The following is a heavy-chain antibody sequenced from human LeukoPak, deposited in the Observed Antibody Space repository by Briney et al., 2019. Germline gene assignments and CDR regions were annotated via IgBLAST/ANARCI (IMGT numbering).Heavy chain of an antibody. D-gene: IGHD2-2*01. J-gene: IGHJ6*02. CDR2: IYYSGST. CDR3: ARFEDIVVL. Sequence: SETLSLTCTVSGGSISSYYWSWIRQPPGKGLEWIGYIYYSGSTNYNPSLKSRVTISVDTSKNQFSLKLSSVTAADTAVYYCARFEDIVVLWGQGTTVTVSS. V-gene: IGHV4-59*01. CDR1: GGSISSYY.